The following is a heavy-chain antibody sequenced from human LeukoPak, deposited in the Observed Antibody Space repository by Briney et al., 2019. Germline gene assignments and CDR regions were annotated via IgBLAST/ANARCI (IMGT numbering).Heavy chain of an antibody. J-gene: IGHJ4*02. V-gene: IGHV4-39*07. Sequence: SETLSLTCTVSGDSIRRSSEYWAWIRQAPGKGLEWIGTIYYSGTTYYSPSLKSRVTFSVDTSKNQSSLKLTSVTAADTAVYYCAREAFGVFGVVKPIHYWGQGILVTVSA. CDR3: AREAFGVFGVVKPIHY. D-gene: IGHD3-3*01. CDR2: IYYSGTT. CDR1: GDSIRRSSEY.